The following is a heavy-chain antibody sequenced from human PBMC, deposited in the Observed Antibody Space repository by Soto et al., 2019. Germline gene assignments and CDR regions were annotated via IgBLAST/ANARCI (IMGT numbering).Heavy chain of an antibody. D-gene: IGHD5-18*01. Sequence: SETLSLTCTVSGGSISSYYWSWIRQPPGKGLEWIGYIYYSGSTNYNPSLKSRVTISVDTSKNQFSLKLSSVTAADTAVYYCASSLGYSHGYDFDYWGQGTLVTVSS. CDR1: GGSISSYY. J-gene: IGHJ4*02. CDR2: IYYSGST. V-gene: IGHV4-59*01. CDR3: ASSLGYSHGYDFDY.